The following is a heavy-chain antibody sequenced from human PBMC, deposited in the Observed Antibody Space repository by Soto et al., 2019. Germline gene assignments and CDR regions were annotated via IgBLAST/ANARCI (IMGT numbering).Heavy chain of an antibody. V-gene: IGHV3-11*01. CDR3: AREGDWGSYSSAFDI. D-gene: IGHD2-21*02. CDR1: GFRFSDYY. Sequence: QVQLVESGGGLVKPGGSLRLSCAASGFRFSDYYMGWIRQAPGKGLEWLSYITGSGRSMYYADSFKGRFTISRDNTKNSLYLQLDSLRADDTAVYYCAREGDWGSYSSAFDIWGRGTMVTVSS. CDR2: ITGSGRSM. J-gene: IGHJ3*02.